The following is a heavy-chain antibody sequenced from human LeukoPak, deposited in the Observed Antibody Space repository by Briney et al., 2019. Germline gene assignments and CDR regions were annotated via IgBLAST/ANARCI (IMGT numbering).Heavy chain of an antibody. CDR3: AKDISQGYTLGSIEEDY. CDR2: ISESDGST. Sequence: PGGSLRLSCAASGSTFSRYAMSWVRQAPGKGLEWLSAISESDGSTYYADSVKGRFTISRDNSKNTLYLQMNSLGADDAAVYFCAKDISQGYTLGSIEEDYWGQGTLVTVSS. V-gene: IGHV3-23*01. J-gene: IGHJ4*02. CDR1: GSTFSRYA. D-gene: IGHD5-18*01.